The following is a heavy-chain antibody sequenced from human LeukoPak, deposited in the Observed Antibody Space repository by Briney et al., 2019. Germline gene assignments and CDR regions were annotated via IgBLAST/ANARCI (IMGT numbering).Heavy chain of an antibody. CDR2: IYHSGST. J-gene: IGHJ4*02. CDR3: ATSYYDSSGYYYFDY. Sequence: PSETLSLTCAVSGGSISSGGYSWSWIQQPPGKGLEWIGYIYHSGSTYYNPSLKSRVTISVDRSKNQFSLKLSSVTAADTAVYYCATSYYDSSGYYYFDYWGQGTLVTVSS. D-gene: IGHD3-22*01. V-gene: IGHV4-30-2*01. CDR1: GGSISSGGYS.